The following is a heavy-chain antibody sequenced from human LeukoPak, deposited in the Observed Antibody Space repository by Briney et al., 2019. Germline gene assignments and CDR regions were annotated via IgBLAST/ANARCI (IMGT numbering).Heavy chain of an antibody. J-gene: IGHJ6*04. Sequence: GGSLRLSCAASGFTFSSYEMNWVRQAPGKGLEWVSYISSSGSTIYYADSVKGRFTISRDNAKTSLYLRMNSLRAEDTAVYYCAELGITMIGGVWGKGTTVTISS. CDR3: AELGITMIGGV. D-gene: IGHD3-10*02. CDR2: ISSSGSTI. V-gene: IGHV3-48*03. CDR1: GFTFSSYE.